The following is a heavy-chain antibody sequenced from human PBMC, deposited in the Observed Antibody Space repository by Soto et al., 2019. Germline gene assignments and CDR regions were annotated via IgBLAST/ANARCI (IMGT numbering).Heavy chain of an antibody. CDR2: IYYSGST. D-gene: IGHD6-13*01. J-gene: IGHJ4*02. CDR1: GGSISSSSYY. V-gene: IGHV4-39*02. Sequence: QLQLQESGPGLVKPSETLSLTCTVSGGSISSSSYYWVWLRQPPGKGLEWIGSIYYSGSTYYNLSLKSRGSMYVDTSKNHFSQRLSTVTGADTAVYYCAGPRAYGSSWYCSEFDHWGQGTLVTVPS. CDR3: AGPRAYGSSWYCSEFDH.